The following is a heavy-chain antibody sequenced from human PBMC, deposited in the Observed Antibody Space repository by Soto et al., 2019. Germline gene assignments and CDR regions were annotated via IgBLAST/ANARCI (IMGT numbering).Heavy chain of an antibody. CDR2: IYHSGST. J-gene: IGHJ6*02. Sequence: SETLSLTSAVSGGAISRSSWWSWVSEPPGKGLEWIGEIYHSGSTNYNPSLKSRVTISVDKSKNQFSLKLSSVTAADTAVYYCARGRNIVGATRDYYYYGMDVWGQGTTVTVSS. V-gene: IGHV4-4*02. CDR1: GGAISRSSW. D-gene: IGHD1-26*01. CDR3: ARGRNIVGATRDYYYYGMDV.